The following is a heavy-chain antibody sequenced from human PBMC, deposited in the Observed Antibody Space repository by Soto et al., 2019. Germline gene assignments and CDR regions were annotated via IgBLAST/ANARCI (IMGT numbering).Heavy chain of an antibody. J-gene: IGHJ4*02. V-gene: IGHV1-8*01. CDR1: GYTFTRYD. CDR3: ARSPGVLDY. CDR2: MNPNTGST. D-gene: IGHD2-8*01. Sequence: QVQLVQSGAEVKKPGGSVKVSCKASGYTFTRYDINWVRQAAGQGLEWMGWMNPNTGSTAYAQKFQGRVTMTRNTSISTAYMELSSLRSEDTAVYYCARSPGVLDYWGQGTLVTVSS.